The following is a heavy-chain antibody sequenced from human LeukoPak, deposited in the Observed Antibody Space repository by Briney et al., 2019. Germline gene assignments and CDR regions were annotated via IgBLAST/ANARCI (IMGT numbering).Heavy chain of an antibody. Sequence: PGGSLRLSCAASGFTFSSYNMNWVRQAPGKGLEWVSVISGSGDNTYYADSVKGRFTISRDNFKNTLYLQMNSLRAEDTALYYCTKRPSTDGYNSWGQGTLVTVSS. CDR1: GFTFSSYN. J-gene: IGHJ5*02. D-gene: IGHD5-24*01. CDR3: TKRPSTDGYNS. CDR2: ISGSGDNT. V-gene: IGHV3-23*01.